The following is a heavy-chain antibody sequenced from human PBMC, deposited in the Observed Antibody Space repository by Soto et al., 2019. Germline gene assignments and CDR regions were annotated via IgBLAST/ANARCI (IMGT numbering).Heavy chain of an antibody. CDR2: ISSTTNYI. CDR3: ARESEDLTSNFDY. CDR1: GFTFTRYS. J-gene: IGHJ4*02. Sequence: GGSLRLSCAASGFTFTRYSMNWVRQAPGKGLEWVSSISSTTNYIYYGDSMKGRFTISRDNAKNSLYLEMNSLRAEDTAVCYCARESEDLTSNFDYWGQGTLVTVSS. V-gene: IGHV3-21*06.